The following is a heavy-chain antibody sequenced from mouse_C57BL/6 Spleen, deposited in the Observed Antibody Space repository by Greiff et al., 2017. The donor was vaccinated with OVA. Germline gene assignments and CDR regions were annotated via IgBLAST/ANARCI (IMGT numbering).Heavy chain of an antibody. V-gene: IGHV2-9-1*01. J-gene: IGHJ4*01. CDR2: IWTGGGT. Sequence: QVQLKESGPGLVAPSQSLSITCTVSGFSLTSYAISWVRQPPGKGLEWLGVIWTGGGTHYNSALKSRLSISKDNSKSQVFLKMNSLQTDDTARYYCARNSILTAMDYWGQGTSVTVSS. CDR1: GFSLTSYA. CDR3: ARNSILTAMDY.